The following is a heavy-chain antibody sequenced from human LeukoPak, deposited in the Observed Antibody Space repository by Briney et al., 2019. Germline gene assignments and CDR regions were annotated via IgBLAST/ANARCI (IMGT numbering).Heavy chain of an antibody. CDR1: GVSISSYY. V-gene: IGHV4-59*01. D-gene: IGHD5-12*01. J-gene: IGHJ3*02. CDR3: AREMYCGYVPNTLDI. CDR2: VYYTGRS. Sequence: SETLSLTCTVSGVSISSYYWSWIRHPPGGGLEWLGYVYYTGRSNYNPSLKGRVTISVEPSQSQSSSKLRSVTAADTAVYYWAREMYCGYVPNTLDIWGQGAMVTVSS.